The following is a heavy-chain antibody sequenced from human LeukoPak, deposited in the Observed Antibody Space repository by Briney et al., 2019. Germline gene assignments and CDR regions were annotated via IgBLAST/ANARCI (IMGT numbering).Heavy chain of an antibody. D-gene: IGHD6-19*01. CDR1: GFTFSKYW. V-gene: IGHV3-7*05. CDR2: IKEDGSDK. CDR3: AIWSSGWQFDF. Sequence: PGGSLILSCAASGFTFSKYWMTWVRQAPGKGLQWVAHIKEDGSDKYYVDSVKGRFTISRDNAKTSLYLQMNSLRAEDTAVYYCAIWSSGWQFDFWGQGTLVSVSS. J-gene: IGHJ4*02.